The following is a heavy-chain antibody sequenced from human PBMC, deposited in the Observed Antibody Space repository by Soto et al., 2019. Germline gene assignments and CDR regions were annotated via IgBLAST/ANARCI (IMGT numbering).Heavy chain of an antibody. CDR3: AKDRGTRDYGVNAVDI. CDR1: GFTFSVFA. D-gene: IGHD4-17*01. J-gene: IGHJ3*02. CDR2: ISGRGENT. V-gene: IGHV3-23*01. Sequence: EVQLLESGGGLVQPGGSLRISCAASGFTFSVFAMSWVRQAPGKGLELVSTISGRGENTYYADSVKGRFTISRDNSKKPLNLQRNSLRGEDTAVYYCAKDRGTRDYGVNAVDIWGQGTMVTVAS.